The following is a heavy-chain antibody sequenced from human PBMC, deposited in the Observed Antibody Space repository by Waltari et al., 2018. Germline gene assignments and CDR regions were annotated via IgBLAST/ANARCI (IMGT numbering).Heavy chain of an antibody. CDR3: ARIKHDYVWGSDRQGGAFDI. D-gene: IGHD3-16*02. CDR2: INHSGST. J-gene: IGHJ3*02. V-gene: IGHV4-34*01. Sequence: QVQLQRWGAGLLKPSETLSLTCAVYGGSFSGYYWSWIRQPPGKGLEWIGEINHSGSTNYNPSLKSRVTISVDTSKNQFSLKLSSVTAADTAVYYCARIKHDYVWGSDRQGGAFDIWGQGTMVTVSS. CDR1: GGSFSGYY.